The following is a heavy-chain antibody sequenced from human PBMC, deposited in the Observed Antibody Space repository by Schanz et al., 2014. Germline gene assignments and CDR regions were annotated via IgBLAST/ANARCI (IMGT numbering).Heavy chain of an antibody. J-gene: IGHJ6*02. CDR1: GFSFSTYA. V-gene: IGHV3-30*04. Sequence: QVQLVESGGGVVQPGRSLRLSCAASGFSFSTYAMHWVRQAPGKGLEWVAVISYGGSDKYYTDSVKGHFTISRDDSKNSLYLQMNSLRAEDTALYYCAKDRQNRVNRVGYYYGMDVWGQGTTVTVSS. CDR3: AKDRQNRVNRVGYYYGMDV. CDR2: ISYGGSDK. D-gene: IGHD3-16*01.